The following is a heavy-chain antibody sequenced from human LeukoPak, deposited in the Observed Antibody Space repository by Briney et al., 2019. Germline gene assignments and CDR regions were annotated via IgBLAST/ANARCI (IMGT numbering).Heavy chain of an antibody. CDR2: INYDGSEK. D-gene: IGHD1-26*01. J-gene: IGHJ4*02. V-gene: IGHV3-7*04. Sequence: GGSLRLSCAASRFTFTSYWMSWVRQAPGKGLEWVANINYDGSEKYYIDSVKGRFTISRDNAKNSMSLQMNSLRAEDTAVYYCARVRVGGTNDFDAWGQGTLVTVSS. CDR3: ARVRVGGTNDFDA. CDR1: RFTFTSYW.